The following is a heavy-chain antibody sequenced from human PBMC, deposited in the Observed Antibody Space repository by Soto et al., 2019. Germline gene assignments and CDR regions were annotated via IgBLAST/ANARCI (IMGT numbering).Heavy chain of an antibody. Sequence: EVQLVPSGAEVKKPGESLKISCKGSGYSFITNWIGWVRQMPGKGLEWMGIIFPADSDTRYSPSFQGQVTISADKSISTAYLQWSSLKASDTAMYYCARPGYTSGVEFWGQGTLITVSS. CDR3: ARPGYTSGVEF. CDR2: IFPADSDT. D-gene: IGHD2-15*01. J-gene: IGHJ4*02. V-gene: IGHV5-51*03. CDR1: GYSFITNW.